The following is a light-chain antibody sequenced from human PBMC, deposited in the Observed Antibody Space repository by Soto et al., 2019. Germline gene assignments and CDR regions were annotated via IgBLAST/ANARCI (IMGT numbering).Light chain of an antibody. Sequence: EIVLTQSPATLSSSPGDRATISCRASQSLSSINLAWFQQKPGQAPRLLIYATSSWATGIPDRFSGSGSGTDFTLTISSLEPEDFAVYYCQQHNSWPLTFGRGTKVEIK. V-gene: IGKV3D-20*02. CDR2: ATS. J-gene: IGKJ4*02. CDR3: QQHNSWPLT. CDR1: QSLSSIN.